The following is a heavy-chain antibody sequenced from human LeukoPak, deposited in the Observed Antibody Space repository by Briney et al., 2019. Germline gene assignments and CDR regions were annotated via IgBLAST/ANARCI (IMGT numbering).Heavy chain of an antibody. J-gene: IGHJ6*03. CDR1: GFTFSSYS. CDR2: ISSSSSYI. CDR3: ARDGVGYCTNGVCSLHEAYYYYYMDV. V-gene: IGHV3-21*01. Sequence: GGSLRLSCAASGFTFSSYSMNWVRQAPGKGLEWVSSISSSSSYIYYADSVKGRFTISRDNAKNSLYLQMNSLRAEDTAVYYCARDGVGYCTNGVCSLHEAYYYYYMDVWGKGTTVTVSS. D-gene: IGHD2-8*01.